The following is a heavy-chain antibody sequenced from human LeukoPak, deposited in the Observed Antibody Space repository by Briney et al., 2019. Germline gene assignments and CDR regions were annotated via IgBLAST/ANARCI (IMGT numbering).Heavy chain of an antibody. Sequence: ASLKVSCKASGYTFSSYGISWVRQAPGQGLEWMGWISAYNGNTDFAQEFQGRVTMTTDTSTSTASMELRSLRSDDTAVYYCARDQGIYNHRIIDSWGQGTLVTVSS. CDR1: GYTFSSYG. J-gene: IGHJ4*02. CDR2: ISAYNGNT. CDR3: ARDQGIYNHRIIDS. V-gene: IGHV1-18*01. D-gene: IGHD5-12*01.